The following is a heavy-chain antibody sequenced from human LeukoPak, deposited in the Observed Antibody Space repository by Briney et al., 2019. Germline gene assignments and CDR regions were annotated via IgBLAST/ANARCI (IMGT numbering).Heavy chain of an antibody. CDR1: GGSISSGDYY. V-gene: IGHV4-30-4*01. D-gene: IGHD6-19*01. CDR3: ARVRYSSGWGHFDY. CDR2: IYYSGST. Sequence: SETLSLTCTVSGGSISSGDYYWSWIRQPPGKGLEWIGYIYYSGSTYYNPSLKSRVTISVDTSKNQFSLKLSSVTAADTAVYYCARVRYSSGWGHFDYWGQGTLVTVSS. J-gene: IGHJ4*02.